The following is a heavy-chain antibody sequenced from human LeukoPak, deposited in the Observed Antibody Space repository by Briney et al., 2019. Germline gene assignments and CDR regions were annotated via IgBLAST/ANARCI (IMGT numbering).Heavy chain of an antibody. CDR1: GFTFSSYG. J-gene: IGHJ4*02. CDR2: ITGSGGST. D-gene: IGHD3-22*01. CDR3: AISRDSSGYYYS. Sequence: GGSLRLSCAASGFTFSSYGMHWVRQAPGKGLEWVSAITGSGGSTYYEDSVKGRFTISRDNSKNTLYLQMNSLRAEDTAVYHCAISRDSSGYYYSWGQGTLVTVSS. V-gene: IGHV3-23*01.